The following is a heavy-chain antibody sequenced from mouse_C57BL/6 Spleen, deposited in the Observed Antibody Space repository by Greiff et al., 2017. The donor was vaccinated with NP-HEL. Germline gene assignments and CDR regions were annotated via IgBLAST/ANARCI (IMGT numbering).Heavy chain of an antibody. CDR2: IDPSDSYT. V-gene: IGHV1-59*01. CDR3: ATGTAQASY. D-gene: IGHD3-2*02. Sequence: QVQLQQPGAELVRPGTSVKLSCKASGYTFTSYWMHWVKQRPGQGLEWIGVIDPSDSYTNYNQKFKGKATLTVDTSSSTAYMQLSSLTSEDSAVYYCATGTAQASYWGQGTTLTVSS. CDR1: GYTFTSYW. J-gene: IGHJ2*01.